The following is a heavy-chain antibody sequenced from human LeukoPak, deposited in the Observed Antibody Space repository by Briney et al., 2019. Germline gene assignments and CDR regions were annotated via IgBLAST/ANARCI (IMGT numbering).Heavy chain of an antibody. D-gene: IGHD6-19*01. Sequence: SVKVSCKASGATFSSYAISWVRQAPGQGLEWMGGIIPIFGTANYAQKFQGRVTITADKSTSTAYMELSSLRSEDTAVYYCARYSARCGWYAYWGQGTLVTVSS. J-gene: IGHJ4*02. CDR3: ARYSARCGWYAY. CDR2: IIPIFGTA. CDR1: GATFSSYA. V-gene: IGHV1-69*06.